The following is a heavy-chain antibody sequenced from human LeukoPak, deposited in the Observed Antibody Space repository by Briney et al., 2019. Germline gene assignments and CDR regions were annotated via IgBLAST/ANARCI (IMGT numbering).Heavy chain of an antibody. J-gene: IGHJ4*02. Sequence: PSETLSLTCTVSSGFSTHYYWNWIRQPPGKALEWIGCVSDTGRTTYNPSLKSRLTISVDTSKRQFSLTLTSLTAADTAVYYCTKGYYEPFDVWGRGILVTVSS. V-gene: IGHV4-59*01. D-gene: IGHD3-16*01. CDR2: VSDTGRT. CDR3: TKGYYEPFDV. CDR1: SGFSTHYY.